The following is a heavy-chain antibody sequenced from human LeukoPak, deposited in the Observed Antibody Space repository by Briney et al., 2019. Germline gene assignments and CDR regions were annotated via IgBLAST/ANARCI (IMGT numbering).Heavy chain of an antibody. CDR1: VASISNYY. J-gene: IGHJ4*02. V-gene: IGHV4-4*09. CDR3: ASPRTSYRYTFDY. Sequence: SETLSLTCAVSVASISNYYWSWIRQAPGKGLEWIGYISTSGRTNYNPSLKSRVSISPDTSNNRFSLNLNFVTAADTAVYFCASPRTSYRYTFDYWGPGALVTVSS. CDR2: ISTSGRT. D-gene: IGHD5-18*01.